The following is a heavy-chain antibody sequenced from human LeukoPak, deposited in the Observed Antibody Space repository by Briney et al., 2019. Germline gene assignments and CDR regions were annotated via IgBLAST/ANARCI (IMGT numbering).Heavy chain of an antibody. CDR1: GFTFSSYA. Sequence: GGSLRLSCAASGFTFSSYAMSWVRQAPGKGLEWVSAISGSGGSTYYADSVKGRFTISRDNSKNTLYLQMNSLRAEDTAVYYCAKDPAPNRGAAGVFDYWGQGTLVTVSS. V-gene: IGHV3-23*01. CDR2: ISGSGGST. D-gene: IGHD1-14*01. CDR3: AKDPAPNRGAAGVFDY. J-gene: IGHJ4*02.